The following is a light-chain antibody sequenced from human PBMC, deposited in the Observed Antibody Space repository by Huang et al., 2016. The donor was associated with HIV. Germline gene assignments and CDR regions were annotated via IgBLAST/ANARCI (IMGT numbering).Light chain of an antibody. CDR1: QSVSNNY. CDR2: GAT. CDR3: QQYGSSPKT. Sequence: EIVLTQSPGTLSLSPGARATLSCRASQSVSNNYLAWYQQKPGQAPRRLIYGATGRATGRPDRFRGSGSGTEFTLTISRLEPEDFAVFYCQQYGSSPKTFGQGTKVEI. J-gene: IGKJ1*01. V-gene: IGKV3-20*01.